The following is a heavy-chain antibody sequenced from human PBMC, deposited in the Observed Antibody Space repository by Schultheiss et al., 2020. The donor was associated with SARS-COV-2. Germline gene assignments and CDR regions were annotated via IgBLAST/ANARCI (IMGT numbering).Heavy chain of an antibody. J-gene: IGHJ4*02. Sequence: SVKVSCKASGYTFTSYAISWVRQAPGQGLEWMGGIIPIFGTANYAQKFQGRVTITRDTSASTAYMELRSLRSDDTAVYYCARWGRFGIAVAGTGPPDYWGQGTLVTVSS. V-gene: IGHV1-69*05. CDR2: IIPIFGTA. CDR1: GYTFTSYA. CDR3: ARWGRFGIAVAGTGPPDY. D-gene: IGHD6-19*01.